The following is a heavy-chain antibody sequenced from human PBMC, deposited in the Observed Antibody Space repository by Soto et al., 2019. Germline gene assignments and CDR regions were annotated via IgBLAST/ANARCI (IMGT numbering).Heavy chain of an antibody. CDR1: GGSISSGGYY. J-gene: IGHJ4*02. CDR3: AGRSTSANYFDY. CDR2: IYYSGST. D-gene: IGHD2-2*01. V-gene: IGHV4-31*03. Sequence: SETLSLTCTVSGGSISSGGYYWSWIRQHPGKGLEWIGYIYYSGSTYYNPSLKSRVTISVDTSKNQFSLKLSPVTAADTAVYYWAGRSTSANYFDYWAREPWSPSPQ.